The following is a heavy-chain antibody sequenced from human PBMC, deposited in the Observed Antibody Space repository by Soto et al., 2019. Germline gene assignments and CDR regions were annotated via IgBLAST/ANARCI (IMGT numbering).Heavy chain of an antibody. J-gene: IGHJ6*02. Sequence: ETLSLTCTVSGGSISSYYWSWIRQPPGKGLEWIGYIYYSGSTNYNPSLKSRVTISVDTSKNQFSLKLSSVTAADTAVYYCARDHYYYDSSGYYLGYGMDVWGQGTTVTVSS. CDR3: ARDHYYYDSSGYYLGYGMDV. CDR2: IYYSGST. CDR1: GGSISSYY. V-gene: IGHV4-59*01. D-gene: IGHD3-22*01.